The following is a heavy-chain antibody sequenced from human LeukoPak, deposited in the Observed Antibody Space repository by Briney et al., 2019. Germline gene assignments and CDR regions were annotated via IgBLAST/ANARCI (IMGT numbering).Heavy chain of an antibody. CDR2: IKSKGDGGTT. D-gene: IGHD6-13*01. CDR3: STDWYDY. V-gene: IGHV3-15*01. CDR1: GSGFSFSNAW. Sequence: GGSLRLSCAASGSGFSFSNAWLTWVRQAPGKGLEWVGRIKSKGDGGTTDYAAPVKGRFNMSRDDSQSTLYLQMNSLKVEDTAIYYCSTDWYDYWGQGTLVTVSS. J-gene: IGHJ4*02.